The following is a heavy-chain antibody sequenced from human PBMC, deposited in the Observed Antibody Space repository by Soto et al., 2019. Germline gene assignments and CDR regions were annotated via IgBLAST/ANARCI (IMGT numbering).Heavy chain of an antibody. CDR3: ARVRRHDYRSGYPDY. CDR2: MYYSGST. V-gene: IGHV4-30-4*01. D-gene: IGHD3-3*01. J-gene: IGHJ4*02. CDR1: GGSISSGDYC. Sequence: SETLSLTCTVSGGSISSGDYCWSWIRQPPGKGLEWIGYMYYSGSTYYHPTLKSRVYISVDTSKNQFSLNLTSVTAADTAVYYCARVRRHDYRSGYPDYWGQGTLVTVSS.